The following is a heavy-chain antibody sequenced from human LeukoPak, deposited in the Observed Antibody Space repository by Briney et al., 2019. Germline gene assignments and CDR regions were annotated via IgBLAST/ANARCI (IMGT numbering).Heavy chain of an antibody. J-gene: IGHJ5*02. CDR3: ATSDTVSTYNWFDP. CDR2: IRYSGST. D-gene: IGHD5/OR15-5a*01. Sequence: SETLSLTCNVSGGSISSNTYFWGWIRPPPGKGLEWIGSIRYSGSTYHNPSLQSRVTVSVDTSKNQFSLILSSPTAAVTAVYYCATSDTVSTYNWFDPWGQGTLVTVS. V-gene: IGHV4-39*01. CDR1: GGSISSNTYF.